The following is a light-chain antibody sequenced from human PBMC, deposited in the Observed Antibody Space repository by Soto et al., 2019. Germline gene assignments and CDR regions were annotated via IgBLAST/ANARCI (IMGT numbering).Light chain of an antibody. CDR3: RADAGGSIVL. CDR1: GGDIGRYDF. Sequence: QSVLTQPPSASGSPGQSVTISCSGTGGDIGRYDFVSWYQQYPGKVPKLLIYDVDKRPSGVPDRFSGSKSGDRASLTVSGLRPEDEAYYHCRADAGGSIVLFGGGTKLTVL. CDR2: DVD. V-gene: IGLV2-8*01. J-gene: IGLJ2*01.